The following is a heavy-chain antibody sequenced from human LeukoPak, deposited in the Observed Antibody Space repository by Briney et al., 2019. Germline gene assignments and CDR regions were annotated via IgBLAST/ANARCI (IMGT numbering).Heavy chain of an antibody. D-gene: IGHD4-17*01. CDR2: FDPEDGET. CDR3: ASRSVVAGAYVPFDY. CDR1: GYTLTELS. V-gene: IGHV1-24*01. J-gene: IGHJ4*02. Sequence: ASVKVSCKVSGYTLTELSMHWVRQAPGRGVEWMGGFDPEDGETIYAQKFQGRVTMTEDTSTDTAYMELSCLRSEDTAVYYCASRSVVAGAYVPFDYWGQGTLVTVSS.